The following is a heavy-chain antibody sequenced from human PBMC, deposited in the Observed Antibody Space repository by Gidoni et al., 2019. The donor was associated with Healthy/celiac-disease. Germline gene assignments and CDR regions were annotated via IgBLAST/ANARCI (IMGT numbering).Heavy chain of an antibody. Sequence: QVQLVASVGGVVQPGRSLRVTCAASGFTFSSYGMHWVRHAPGKGQEWLAVIWYDGSNKYYADSVKGRFTISSDNSKNTLYLQMTSLRAEDTAVYYCAGLFNYFDYWGQGTLVTVSS. CDR2: IWYDGSNK. V-gene: IGHV3-33*01. CDR3: AGLFNYFDY. CDR1: GFTFSSYG. J-gene: IGHJ4*02.